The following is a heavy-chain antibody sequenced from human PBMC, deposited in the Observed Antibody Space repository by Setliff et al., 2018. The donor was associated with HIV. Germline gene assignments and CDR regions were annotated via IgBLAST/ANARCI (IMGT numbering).Heavy chain of an antibody. Sequence: SETLSLTCAVYGGSFINYNWTWIRQPPGKGLEWIGEVHDSGSTNFNPSLKSRVTISVDTSKNQFSLKLTSVTAADTAFYYCARGRRGYNFRLDYWGPGTLVTVSS. CDR1: GGSFINYN. V-gene: IGHV4-34*01. D-gene: IGHD3-22*01. J-gene: IGHJ4*02. CDR3: ARGRRGYNFRLDY. CDR2: VHDSGST.